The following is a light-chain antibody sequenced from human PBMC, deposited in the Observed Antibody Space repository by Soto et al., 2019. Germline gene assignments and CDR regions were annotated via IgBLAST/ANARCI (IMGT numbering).Light chain of an antibody. J-gene: IGKJ1*01. CDR1: QSISSW. V-gene: IGKV1-5*01. Sequence: DIQMTQSPSTLSASVGDRVTITCRASQSISSWLAWYQQKPGKAPKLLIYDASSLESGVPSRFSGSGSGTEFTLTIISLQPDDFATDYCQQYNSYSPRTFGQGTKVEIK. CDR3: QQYNSYSPRT. CDR2: DAS.